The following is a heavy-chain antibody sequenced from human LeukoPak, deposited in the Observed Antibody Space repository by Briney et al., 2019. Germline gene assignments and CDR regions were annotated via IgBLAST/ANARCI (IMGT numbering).Heavy chain of an antibody. J-gene: IGHJ4*02. CDR2: IYTTGST. CDR1: GDSISSDY. Sequence: SETLSLTCSVSGDSISSDYWSWIRQLAGKGLEWIGRIYTTGSTNYNPSLKSRVTMSVDMSKNQFSLKLSSVTAADTAVYYCASASGYWGQGTLITVSS. V-gene: IGHV4-4*07. D-gene: IGHD6-19*01. CDR3: ASASGY.